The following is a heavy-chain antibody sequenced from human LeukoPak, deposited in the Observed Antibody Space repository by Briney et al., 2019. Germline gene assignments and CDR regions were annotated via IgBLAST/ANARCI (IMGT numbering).Heavy chain of an antibody. CDR2: IYYSAST. Sequence: SQTLSLTCTVSGGSISSGGYYWSWIRQHPGKGLEWIGYIYYSASTYYNPSLKSRVTISVDTSKNQFSLKLSSVTAADTAVYYCARIRRGGYCSSTSCYTGEDYYYMDVWGKGTTVTVSS. D-gene: IGHD2-2*02. V-gene: IGHV4-31*03. J-gene: IGHJ6*03. CDR3: ARIRRGGYCSSTSCYTGEDYYYMDV. CDR1: GGSISSGGYY.